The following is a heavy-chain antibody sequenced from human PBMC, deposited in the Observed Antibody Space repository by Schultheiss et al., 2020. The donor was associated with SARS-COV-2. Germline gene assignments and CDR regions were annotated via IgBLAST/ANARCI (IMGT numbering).Heavy chain of an antibody. CDR2: ISYDGSNK. CDR1: GFTFSSYA. Sequence: GGSLRLSCAASGFTFSSYAMHWVRQAPGKGLEWVAVISYDGSNKYYADSVKGRFTISRDNSKNTLYLQMNSLRAEDTAVYYCARVLRFLEWLLEGRKYYYGMDVWGQGTTVTVSS. CDR3: ARVLRFLEWLLEGRKYYYGMDV. J-gene: IGHJ6*02. D-gene: IGHD3-3*01. V-gene: IGHV3-30*07.